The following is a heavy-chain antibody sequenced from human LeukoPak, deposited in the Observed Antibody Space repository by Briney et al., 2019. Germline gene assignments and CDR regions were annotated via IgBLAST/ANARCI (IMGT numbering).Heavy chain of an antibody. CDR3: SGTGTTNDYYYMDV. CDR1: GGTFSSYA. D-gene: IGHD1-7*01. J-gene: IGHJ6*03. V-gene: IGHV1-69*01. CDR2: IIPIFGTA. Sequence: ASVKVSCKASGGTFSSYAISWVRQAPGQGLEWMGGIIPIFGTANYAQKFQGRVTITADESTSTAYMELSSLRSEDTAVYYCSGTGTTNDYYYMDVWGKGTTVTVSS.